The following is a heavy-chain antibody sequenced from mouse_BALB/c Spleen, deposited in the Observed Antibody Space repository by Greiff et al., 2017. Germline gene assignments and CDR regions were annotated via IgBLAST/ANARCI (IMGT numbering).Heavy chain of an antibody. J-gene: IGHJ4*01. Sequence: QLQQSGPELMKPGASVKISCKASGYSFTSYYMHWVKQSHGKSLEWIGYIDPFNGGTSYNQKFKGKATLTVDKSSSTAYMHLSSLTSEDSAVYYCARDQDAMDYWGQGTSVTVSS. CDR2: IDPFNGGT. CDR3: ARDQDAMDY. V-gene: IGHV1S135*01. CDR1: GYSFTSYY.